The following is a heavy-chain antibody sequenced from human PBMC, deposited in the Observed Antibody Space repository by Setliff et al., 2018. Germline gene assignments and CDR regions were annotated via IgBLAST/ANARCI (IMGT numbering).Heavy chain of an antibody. V-gene: IGHV4-38-2*02. D-gene: IGHD2-21*02. CDR3: ARDLGHGGDSDY. Sequence: SETLSLTCTVSGYSISSGYIWGWIRQPPGKGLEWVGNIGHTGSIDYNPSLKSRLTISRDTSKNQVSLKLNSVTATDTAVYYCARDLGHGGDSDYWGQGIQVTVSS. J-gene: IGHJ4*02. CDR1: GYSISSGYI. CDR2: IGHTGSI.